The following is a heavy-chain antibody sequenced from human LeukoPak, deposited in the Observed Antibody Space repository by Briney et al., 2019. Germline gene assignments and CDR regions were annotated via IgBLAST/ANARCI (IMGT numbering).Heavy chain of an antibody. CDR2: ISPYSGNT. J-gene: IGHJ4*02. V-gene: IGHV1-18*01. Sequence: ASVKVSCRASGYTFRSYGISWVRQAPGQGLEWMGWISPYSGNTNYPQKFQGRVTVTTDTSTSTAYMELRGLRSDDTAVYFCARALREYSSSWFSDFWGQGTLVTVSS. D-gene: IGHD6-13*01. CDR1: GYTFRSYG. CDR3: ARALREYSSSWFSDF.